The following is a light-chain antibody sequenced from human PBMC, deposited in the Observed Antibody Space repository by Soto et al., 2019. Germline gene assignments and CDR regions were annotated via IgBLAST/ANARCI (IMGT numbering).Light chain of an antibody. CDR2: AAS. Sequence: DIQMTQSPSSLSASVGDRVTITCRASQNIDTSFNWYQHNSGRAPKLLIYAASSLQSGVPSRFSGSGSGTDFTLTISSLRPEDFATYYCQHSFSTPWTFAQGTKVEIK. J-gene: IGKJ1*01. CDR1: QNIDTS. CDR3: QHSFSTPWT. V-gene: IGKV1-39*01.